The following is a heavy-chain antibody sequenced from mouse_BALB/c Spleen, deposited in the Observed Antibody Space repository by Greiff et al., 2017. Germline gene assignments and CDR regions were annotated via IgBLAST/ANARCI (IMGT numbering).Heavy chain of an antibody. CDR2: ISSGGST. Sequence: EVQLVESGGGLVKPGGSLKLSCAASGFTFSSYAMSWVRQTPEKRLEWVASISSGGSTYYPDSVKGRFTISRDNARNILYLQMSSLRSEDTAMYYCARGGTDYAMDYWGQGTSVTVSS. D-gene: IGHD1-1*01. CDR3: ARGGTDYAMDY. CDR1: GFTFSSYA. J-gene: IGHJ4*01. V-gene: IGHV5-6-5*01.